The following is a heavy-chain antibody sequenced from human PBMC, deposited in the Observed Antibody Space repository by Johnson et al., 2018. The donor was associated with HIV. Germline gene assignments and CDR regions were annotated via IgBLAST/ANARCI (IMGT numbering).Heavy chain of an antibody. CDR3: TTDINGVYSSGWYGTASAFDI. V-gene: IGHV3-30*04. D-gene: IGHD6-19*01. J-gene: IGHJ3*02. Sequence: QEQLVESGGGVVQPGRSLRLSCAASGFTFSSYAMHWVRQAPGKGLEWVAGILYDGRNIYYADSVKGRFTISRDNSKNTLYLQMNSLKTEDTAVYYCTTDINGVYSSGWYGTASAFDIWGQGTMVTVSS. CDR2: ILYDGRNI. CDR1: GFTFSSYA.